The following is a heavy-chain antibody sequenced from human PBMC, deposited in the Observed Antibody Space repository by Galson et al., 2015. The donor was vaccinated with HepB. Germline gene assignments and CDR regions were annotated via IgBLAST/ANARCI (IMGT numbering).Heavy chain of an antibody. V-gene: IGHV3-23*01. CDR3: AKAGGIVVVPAAVDY. CDR2: ISGSGGST. J-gene: IGHJ4*02. D-gene: IGHD2-2*01. CDR1: GFTFSSYA. Sequence: SLRLSCAASGFTFSSYAMSWVRQAPGKGLEWVSAISGSGGSTYYADSVKGRFTISRDNSKNTLYLQMNSLRAEDTAVYYCAKAGGIVVVPAAVDYWGQGTLVTVSS.